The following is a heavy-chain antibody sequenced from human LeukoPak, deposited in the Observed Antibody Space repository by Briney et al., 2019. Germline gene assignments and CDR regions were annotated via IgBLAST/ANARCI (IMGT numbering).Heavy chain of an antibody. Sequence: GGSLRLSCAASGFTFSSYSMKWVRQAPGKGLEWVSSISSSSSYIYYADSVKGRFTISRDNAKNSLYLQMNSLRAEDMALYYCTKSSCSSTNCYAAWFGPWGQGTLVTVSS. CDR1: GFTFSSYS. CDR3: TKSSCSSTNCYAAWFGP. CDR2: ISSSSSYI. D-gene: IGHD2-2*01. J-gene: IGHJ5*02. V-gene: IGHV3-21*04.